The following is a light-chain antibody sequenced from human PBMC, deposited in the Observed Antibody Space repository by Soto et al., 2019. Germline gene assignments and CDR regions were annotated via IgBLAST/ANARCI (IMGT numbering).Light chain of an antibody. J-gene: IGLJ2*01. V-gene: IGLV1-40*01. CDR2: GNS. CDR1: SSNIGAGYD. Sequence: QSVLTQPPSVSGAPGQRVTISCTGSSSNIGAGYDVHWYQQLPGTAPKLLIYGNSNRPSGVPDRFSGSKSGTSASLAITGLQPEDEADYYGQSYDSSLCGVVFGGGTKLTVL. CDR3: QSYDSSLCGVV.